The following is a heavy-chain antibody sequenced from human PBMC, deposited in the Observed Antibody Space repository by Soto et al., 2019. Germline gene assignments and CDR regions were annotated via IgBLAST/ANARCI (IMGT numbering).Heavy chain of an antibody. CDR2: IYSGGST. V-gene: IGHV3-66*01. J-gene: IGHJ4*02. CDR1: GFTVSSNY. D-gene: IGHD6-13*01. CDR3: AREPSSSWFNY. Sequence: ESGGGLVQPGGSLRLSCAASGFTVSSNYMSWVRQAPGKGLEWVSVIYSGGSTYYADSVKGRFTISRDNSKNTLYLQMNSLRAEDTAVYYCAREPSSSWFNYWGQGTLVTVSS.